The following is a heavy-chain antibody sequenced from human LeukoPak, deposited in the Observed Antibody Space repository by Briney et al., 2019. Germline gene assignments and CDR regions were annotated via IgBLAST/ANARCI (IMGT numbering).Heavy chain of an antibody. J-gene: IGHJ4*02. D-gene: IGHD2-15*01. CDR2: INPNSGGT. CDR1: GSTFTCYY. V-gene: IGHV1-2*02. CDR3: ARGGRYCSGGSCYQDY. Sequence: ASVKVSCKASGSTFTCYYMHWVRQAPAPGLEWMGWINPNSGGTNYAQKFQGRLTMTRDTYISTDYMELSRLRSDDTAVYYCARGGRYCSGGSCYQDYWGQGSMVTVRS.